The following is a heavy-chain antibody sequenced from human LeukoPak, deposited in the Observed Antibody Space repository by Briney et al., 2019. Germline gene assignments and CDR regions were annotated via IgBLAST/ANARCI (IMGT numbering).Heavy chain of an antibody. CDR2: ISGSGGST. D-gene: IGHD3-10*01. J-gene: IGHJ4*02. CDR3: AKDFTMIRGSELDY. V-gene: IGHV3-23*01. CDR1: GFTFSNYA. Sequence: GGSLRLSCAASGFTFSNYAMSWVRQAPGKGLEWVSTISGSGGSTYYADSVKGRFTISRDNSKNTLYLQMNSLGAEDTAVYYCAKDFTMIRGSELDYWGQGTLVTVSS.